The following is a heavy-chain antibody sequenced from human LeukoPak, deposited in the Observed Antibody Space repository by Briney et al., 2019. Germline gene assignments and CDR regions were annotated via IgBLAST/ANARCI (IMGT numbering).Heavy chain of an antibody. D-gene: IGHD2-21*02. Sequence: SETLSLTCTVSGGSISSSTYYWGWIRQPPGKGLEWIGSIYYTGSTYYNPSLKSRVTISLDTSKNQFSLKLNSVTAADTAVYFCARGLQVTHGRDWFDPWGQGTLVTVSS. CDR1: GGSISSSTYY. J-gene: IGHJ5*02. CDR3: ARGLQVTHGRDWFDP. CDR2: IYYTGST. V-gene: IGHV4-39*07.